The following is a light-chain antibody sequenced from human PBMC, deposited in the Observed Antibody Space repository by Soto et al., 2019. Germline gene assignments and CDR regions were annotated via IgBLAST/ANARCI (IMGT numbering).Light chain of an antibody. CDR3: QQYDNWPPRT. Sequence: EIVMTQSPATLSVSPGERATLSCRASRSVSTNLAWYQQKPGQAPTLLIYGASTRAAGVPARFSGSGSGTEFTLTISSLQSEDFAVYSCQQYDNWPPRTFGQGTRWIS. J-gene: IGKJ1*01. CDR2: GAS. CDR1: RSVSTN. V-gene: IGKV3-15*01.